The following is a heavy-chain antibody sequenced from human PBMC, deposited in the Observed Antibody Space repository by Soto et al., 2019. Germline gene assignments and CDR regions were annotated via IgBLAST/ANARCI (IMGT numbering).Heavy chain of an antibody. CDR1: GYTFTDYS. CDR3: ARDVEWELVELGLSFSGMDV. D-gene: IGHD1-26*01. V-gene: IGHV1-18*01. Sequence: QVQLVQSGGEVKKPGASVKISCKASGYTFTDYSISWVRQAPGQGLEWMGWISAYSGHTNFVQNLRDRVSMTTDTPTNTAYMELRNLTSDDTGVYYCARDVEWELVELGLSFSGMDVWGRGTSIIVSS. CDR2: ISAYSGHT. J-gene: IGHJ6*02.